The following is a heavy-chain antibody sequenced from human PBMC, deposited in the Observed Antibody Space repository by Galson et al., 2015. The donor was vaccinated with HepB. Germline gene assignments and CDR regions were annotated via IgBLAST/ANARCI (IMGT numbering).Heavy chain of an antibody. J-gene: IGHJ5*02. CDR3: AGEELRFYNWFDP. Sequence: SVKVSCKASGGTFSSYAISWVRQAPGQGLEWMGGIIPIFGTANYAQKFQGRVTITADESTSTAYMELSSLRSEDTAVYYCAGEELRFYNWFDPWGQGTLVTVSS. D-gene: IGHD1-26*01. CDR1: GGTFSSYA. V-gene: IGHV1-69*13. CDR2: IIPIFGTA.